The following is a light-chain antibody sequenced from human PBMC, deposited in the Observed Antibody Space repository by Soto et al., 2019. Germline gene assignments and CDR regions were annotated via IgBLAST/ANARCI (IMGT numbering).Light chain of an antibody. Sequence: QSALTQPASVSGSPGQSITISCTGTSSDVGGYKYVSCYQQHPGKAPKLLIYDVTDRPSGVSNRFSGSTSGNTASLTISGLQAGDEADYYCSSYTSSTTLVFGTETNLTVL. V-gene: IGLV2-14*03. CDR2: DVT. J-gene: IGLJ1*01. CDR3: SSYTSSTTLV. CDR1: SSDVGGYKY.